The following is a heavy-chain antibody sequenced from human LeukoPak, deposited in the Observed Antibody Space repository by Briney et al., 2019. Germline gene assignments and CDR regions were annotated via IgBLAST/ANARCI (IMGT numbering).Heavy chain of an antibody. V-gene: IGHV3-23*01. J-gene: IGHJ4*02. CDR3: ANYPAAGADY. D-gene: IGHD6-13*01. CDR1: GLTFSSQA. CDR2: ISGSGGSI. Sequence: GGSLRLSCAASGLTFSSQAINWVRQAPGKGLEWVSGISGSGGSIYYADSVKGRFTISRDNSKNTLYLQMNSLRAEDTAVYYCANYPAAGADYWGQGTLVTVSS.